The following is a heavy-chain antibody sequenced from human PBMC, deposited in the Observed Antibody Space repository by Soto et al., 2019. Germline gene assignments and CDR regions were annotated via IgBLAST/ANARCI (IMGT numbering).Heavy chain of an antibody. CDR1: GGSISDFY. CDR2: IYYSGRT. J-gene: IGHJ4*02. D-gene: IGHD6-6*01. CDR3: ARVGGVAARTFDY. V-gene: IGHV4-59*01. Sequence: SETLSLTCTVSGGSISDFYWSWARQPPGKGLGWIGYIYYSGRTDYNPSLKGRVTISIDTSKNQFSLKLRSVTAADTAVYYCARVGGVAARTFDYWGQGTLVTVSS.